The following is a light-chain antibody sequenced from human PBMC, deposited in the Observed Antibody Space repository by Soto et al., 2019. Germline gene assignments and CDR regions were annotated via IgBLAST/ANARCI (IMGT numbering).Light chain of an antibody. J-gene: IGLJ1*01. V-gene: IGLV2-14*03. Sequence: QSVLTQPASVSGSPGQSITISCTGTSSDIGHYDYVSWYQQHPGKAPKLMIYHVTYRPSGVSNRYSGSKSGNSASLTISGLQDEEEADPYRCSLTTRHTYVFGSGTKVTVL. CDR1: SSDIGHYDY. CDR2: HVT. CDR3: CSLTTRHTYV.